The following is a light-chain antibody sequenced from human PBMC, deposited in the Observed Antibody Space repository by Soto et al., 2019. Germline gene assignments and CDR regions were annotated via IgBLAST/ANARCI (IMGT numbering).Light chain of an antibody. CDR1: QSISSY. J-gene: IGKJ4*01. CDR2: AAS. CDR3: LLTYSTPRLT. V-gene: IGKV1-39*01. Sequence: DIQMTQSPSSLSASVGDRVTITCRASQSISSYLHWYQQKPGKAPKLLIYAASSLQSGVPSRFSGSGSGTDFTLTISSLQPEDFAPYYCLLTYSTPRLTFGGGTRVEIK.